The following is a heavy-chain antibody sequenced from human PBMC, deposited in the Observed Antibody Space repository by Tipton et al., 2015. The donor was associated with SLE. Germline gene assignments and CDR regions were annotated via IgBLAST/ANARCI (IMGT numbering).Heavy chain of an antibody. CDR2: IYTSGST. Sequence: TLSLTCAVSGYSISSGYYWGWIRQPPGKGLEWIGYIYTSGSTNYNPSLKSRVTMSVDTSKNQFSLKLSSVTAADTAVYYCARLGGYSTYFDYWGQGTLVTVSS. D-gene: IGHD4-11*01. CDR1: GYSISSGYY. J-gene: IGHJ4*02. CDR3: ARLGGYSTYFDY. V-gene: IGHV4-38-2*01.